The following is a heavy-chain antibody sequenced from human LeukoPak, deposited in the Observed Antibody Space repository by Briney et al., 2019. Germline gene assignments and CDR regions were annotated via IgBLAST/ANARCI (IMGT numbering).Heavy chain of an antibody. D-gene: IGHD1-26*01. CDR2: ISAYNGNT. CDR3: ARDVYSGSYEDI. Sequence: ASVKVSCKASGYTFTSYGISWVRQAPGQGLEWMGWISAYNGNTKYAQKLQGRVTMTTDTSTSTAYMELRSLRSDDTAVYYCARDVYSGSYEDIWGQGTMVTVSS. CDR1: GYTFTSYG. J-gene: IGHJ3*02. V-gene: IGHV1-18*01.